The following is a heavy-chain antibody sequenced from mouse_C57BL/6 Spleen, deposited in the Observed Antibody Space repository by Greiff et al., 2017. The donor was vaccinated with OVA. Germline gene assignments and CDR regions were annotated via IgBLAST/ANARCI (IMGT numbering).Heavy chain of an antibody. J-gene: IGHJ4*01. D-gene: IGHD3-1*01. CDR1: GYAFSSYW. CDR3: ARQPSGYAMDY. Sequence: VKLQHSGAELVKPGASVKISCKASGYAFSSYWMNWVKQRPGKGLEWIGQIYPGDGDTNYNGKFKGKATLTADKSSSTAYMQLSSLTSEDSAVYFCARQPSGYAMDYWGQGTSVTVSS. CDR2: IYPGDGDT. V-gene: IGHV1-80*01.